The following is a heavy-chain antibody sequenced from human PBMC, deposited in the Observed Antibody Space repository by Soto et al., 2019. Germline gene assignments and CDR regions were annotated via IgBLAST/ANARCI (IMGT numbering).Heavy chain of an antibody. CDR1: GGTFSSYA. Sequence: SVKVSCKASGGTFSSYAISWVRQAPGQGLEWMGGIIPIFGTANYAQKFQGRVTITADESTSTAYMELSSLRSEDTAVYYCASYYDILTGYYPWGQGTLVTVSS. CDR2: IIPIFGTA. J-gene: IGHJ5*02. V-gene: IGHV1-69*13. D-gene: IGHD3-9*01. CDR3: ASYYDILTGYYP.